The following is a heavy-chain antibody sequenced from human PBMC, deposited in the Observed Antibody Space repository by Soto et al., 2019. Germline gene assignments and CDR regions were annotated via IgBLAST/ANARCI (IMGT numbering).Heavy chain of an antibody. Sequence: QVQLVQSGAEVRRPGTSVMVSCKTSGYTFTDYDINWVRQATGQGLEWMGWMNPNSGNTGYAQKFQGRVSMNRNTATSTDYMELSSLRSDDTAIYSCARDSSTTNPVWGQGTMVTVSS. CDR1: GYTFTDYD. V-gene: IGHV1-8*01. D-gene: IGHD2-2*01. CDR2: MNPNSGNT. CDR3: ARDSSTTNPV. J-gene: IGHJ3*01.